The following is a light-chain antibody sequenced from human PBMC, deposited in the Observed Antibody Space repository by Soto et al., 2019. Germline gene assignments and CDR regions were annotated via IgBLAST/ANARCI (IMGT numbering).Light chain of an antibody. CDR3: QQYNTYST. CDR2: DAS. J-gene: IGKJ5*01. Sequence: AIRMTQSPSSLSASTGDRVTITCRASQGISSYLAWYQQKPGEAPKLLIYDASSLKSGVPARFSGSGSGTEFTLTISSLQPDDFATYYCQQYNTYSTFGQGTRLEI. V-gene: IGKV1-8*01. CDR1: QGISSY.